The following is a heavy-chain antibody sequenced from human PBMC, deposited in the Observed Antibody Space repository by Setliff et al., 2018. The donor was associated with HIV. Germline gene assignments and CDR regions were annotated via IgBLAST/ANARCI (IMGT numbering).Heavy chain of an antibody. V-gene: IGHV4-34*01. J-gene: IGHJ2*01. CDR1: GESFSDDY. CDR3: ARYGPDTYQPLWSFGV. D-gene: IGHD3-10*01. CDR2: INHSGTT. Sequence: SETLSLTCAVYGESFSDDYWSWIRQPPGWGLEWIGEINHSGTTNYNPSLMGRLNISVDTSKRQFSLDLNSVTAADTAIYYCARYGPDTYQPLWSFGVWGRGTMVTVSS.